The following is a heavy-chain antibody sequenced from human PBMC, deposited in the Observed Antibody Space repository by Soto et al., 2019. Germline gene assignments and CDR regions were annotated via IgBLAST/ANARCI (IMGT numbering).Heavy chain of an antibody. D-gene: IGHD3-16*01. V-gene: IGHV3-30*03. CDR2: ISYDGSNK. CDR3: IHEGGMKYFDF. CDR1: GFTFSSYG. Sequence: GVSLRLSCAASGFTFSSYGMHWVRQAPGKGLEWVAVISYDGSNKYYADSVKGRFTISRDNAKNSLYLQMNSLSAEDTAVYFCIHEGGMKYFDFWGRGTVVTVSS. J-gene: IGHJ2*01.